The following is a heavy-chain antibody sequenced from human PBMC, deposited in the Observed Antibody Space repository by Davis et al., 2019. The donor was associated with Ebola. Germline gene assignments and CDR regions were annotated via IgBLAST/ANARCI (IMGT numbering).Heavy chain of an antibody. D-gene: IGHD5-18*01. J-gene: IGHJ4*02. CDR3: ARGHNYGFEY. CDR1: GCTFTGYN. V-gene: IGHV1-2*06. Sequence: ASVKVSCKASGCTFTGYNMHWVRQAPGQGLEWMGRIISNSGGTNYAQKFQGRVTVTRDTSISTAYMELSSLRSDDTAVYYCARGHNYGFEYWGQGALVTVSS. CDR2: IISNSGGT.